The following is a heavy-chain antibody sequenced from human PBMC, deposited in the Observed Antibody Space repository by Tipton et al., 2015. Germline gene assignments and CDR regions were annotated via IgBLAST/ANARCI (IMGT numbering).Heavy chain of an antibody. J-gene: IGHJ5*02. CDR3: ARGVGVAGTPSWFDP. D-gene: IGHD6-19*01. Sequence: TLSLTCTVSGGSISSGDYYWSWIRQDPGKGLEWIGFISYSGSPYYNPFLKSRAAISVDTSKKQFSLHLSSVTAADTAVYYCARGVGVAGTPSWFDPWGQGTLVIVSS. V-gene: IGHV4-30-4*01. CDR1: GGSISSGDYY. CDR2: ISYSGSP.